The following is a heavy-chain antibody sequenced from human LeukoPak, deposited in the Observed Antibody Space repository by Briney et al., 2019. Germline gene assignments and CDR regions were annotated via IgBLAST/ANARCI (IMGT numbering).Heavy chain of an antibody. J-gene: IGHJ4*02. CDR2: IKSKTDGGTS. D-gene: IGHD1-1*01. Sequence: GGSLRLSCAASGFTFSSYAMSWVRQAPGKGLEWLGRIKSKTDGGTSYYAAPVKGRFSISRDDSKNTLYLQMNSLKTEDTAVYYCTTGNDAYWGQGTLVSVSS. V-gene: IGHV3-15*01. CDR1: GFTFSSYA. CDR3: TTGNDAY.